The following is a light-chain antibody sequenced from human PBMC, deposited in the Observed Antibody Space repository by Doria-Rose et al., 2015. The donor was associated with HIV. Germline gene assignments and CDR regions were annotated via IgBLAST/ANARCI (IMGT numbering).Light chain of an antibody. V-gene: IGKV1-27*01. CDR3: QKYNSAPLT. Sequence: QSPSSLSESLGDRVTITCRASQDINNFLAWYQQKPGKLPKLLIYAASTLHSGVPSRFSGSGSGTDFTLTISSLQPEDVATYYCQKYNSAPLTFGGGTRVEIK. CDR2: AAS. J-gene: IGKJ4*01. CDR1: QDINNF.